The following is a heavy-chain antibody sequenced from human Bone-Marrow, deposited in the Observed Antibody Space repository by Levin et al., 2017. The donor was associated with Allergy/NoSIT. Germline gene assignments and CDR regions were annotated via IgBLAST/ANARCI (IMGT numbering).Heavy chain of an antibody. J-gene: IGHJ4*02. V-gene: IGHV3-66*01. CDR2: IYSVGST. CDR1: GFPVNNNY. D-gene: IGHD5-24*01. CDR3: ARCRWPLDH. Sequence: LSLPCAASGFPVNNNYISWVRQGPGKGLEWVSVIYSVGSTYYADSVKGRFTISRDSSKNTVYLQMNSLRAEDTAVYYCARCRWPLDHWGQGTLVTVSS.